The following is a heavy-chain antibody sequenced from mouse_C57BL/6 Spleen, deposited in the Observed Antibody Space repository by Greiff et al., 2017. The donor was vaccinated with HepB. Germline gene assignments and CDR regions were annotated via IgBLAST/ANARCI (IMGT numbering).Heavy chain of an antibody. Sequence: VQLQQPGAELVRPGSSVKLSCKASGYTFTSYWMHWVKQRPIQGLEWIGNIDPSDSETHYNQKFKDKATLTVDKSSSTAYMHLSSLTSEVSAVYYCARSLYYYGSSSWFAYWGQGTLVTVSA. V-gene: IGHV1-52*01. CDR1: GYTFTSYW. CDR2: IDPSDSET. D-gene: IGHD1-1*01. CDR3: ARSLYYYGSSSWFAY. J-gene: IGHJ3*01.